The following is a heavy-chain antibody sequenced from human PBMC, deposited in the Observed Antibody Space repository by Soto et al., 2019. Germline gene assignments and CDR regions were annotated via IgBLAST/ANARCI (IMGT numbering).Heavy chain of an antibody. CDR3: ARDLWGEYGSGSYARPYGWFDP. CDR1: GYTFTGYY. Sequence: QVQLVQSGAEVKKPGASVKVSCKASGYTFTGYYMHWVRQAPGQGLEWMGWINPNSGGTNYAQKFQGRVTMTRDTSISTDYMELSRLRSDDTAVYYCARDLWGEYGSGSYARPYGWFDPWGQGTLVTVSS. D-gene: IGHD3-10*01. V-gene: IGHV1-2*02. CDR2: INPNSGGT. J-gene: IGHJ5*02.